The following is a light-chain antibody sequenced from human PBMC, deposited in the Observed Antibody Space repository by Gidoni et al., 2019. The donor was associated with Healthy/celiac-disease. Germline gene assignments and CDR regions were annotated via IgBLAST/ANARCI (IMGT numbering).Light chain of an antibody. V-gene: IGKV1-5*03. Sequence: DIQMTQSPSTLSASEGDRVTITCRASQSISSWLAWYQQKPGKAPKLLIYKASSLESGVPSRFSGSGSGTEFTLTISSLQPDDFATYYCQQYNSYSWGFGQGTRLEIK. CDR2: KAS. CDR1: QSISSW. J-gene: IGKJ5*01. CDR3: QQYNSYSWG.